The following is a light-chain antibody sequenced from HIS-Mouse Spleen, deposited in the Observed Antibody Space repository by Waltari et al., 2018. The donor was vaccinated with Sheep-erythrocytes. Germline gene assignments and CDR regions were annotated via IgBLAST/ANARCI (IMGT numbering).Light chain of an antibody. V-gene: IGLV2-23*01. CDR3: CSYAGSSTLV. Sequence: QSALTQPASVSGSPGQSNTISCTGTSSDVWSYNLVSWYQQHPGKAPNPSVYEGSKRPSGVSNRFSGSKSGNTASLTISGLQAEDEADYYCCSYAGSSTLVFGGGTKLTVL. CDR1: SSDVWSYNL. J-gene: IGLJ2*01. CDR2: EGS.